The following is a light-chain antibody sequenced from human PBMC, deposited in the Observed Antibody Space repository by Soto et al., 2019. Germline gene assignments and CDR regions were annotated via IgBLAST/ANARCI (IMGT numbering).Light chain of an antibody. CDR2: DTT. V-gene: IGLV7-46*01. CDR1: TGTVTTGHA. CDR3: LLSYSGARV. J-gene: IGLJ2*01. Sequence: QAVVTQEPSLTVSPGGTVTLTCGSITGTVTTGHAPYWFQQKPGQATRTLIYDTTNRHSWTPARFSGSLLGGKAALTLSGEQPEDEAEYYCLLSYSGARVFGGGTKVTVL.